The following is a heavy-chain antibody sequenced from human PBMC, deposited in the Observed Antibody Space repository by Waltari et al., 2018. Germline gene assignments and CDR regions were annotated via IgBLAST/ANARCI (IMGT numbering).Heavy chain of an antibody. D-gene: IGHD2-15*01. CDR2: VLGSGRT. Sequence: QLQLQESGPGLVKPSGTLSLICAVSGDSMNYWWSWVRQPPGKGLEWIAQVLGSGRTNYNPSFASRVTISLDTSTHQFALKMTSATAADTALYYCARDRGRGLYLDTWGQGILVTVSP. V-gene: IGHV4-4*02. CDR3: ARDRGRGLYLDT. J-gene: IGHJ4*02. CDR1: GDSMNYW.